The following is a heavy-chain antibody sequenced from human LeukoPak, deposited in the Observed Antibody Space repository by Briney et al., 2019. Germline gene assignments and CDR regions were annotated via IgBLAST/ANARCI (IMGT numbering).Heavy chain of an antibody. CDR1: GGSISSYY. Sequence: SETLSLTCTVSGGSISSYYWSWIRQPPGKGLQWIGYIYYSGSTNYNPSLKSRVTISVDTSKNQFSLKLSSVTAADTAVYYCARHGSSWFYFDYWGQGTLFTVSS. J-gene: IGHJ4*02. CDR3: ARHGSSWFYFDY. V-gene: IGHV4-59*08. CDR2: IYYSGST. D-gene: IGHD6-13*01.